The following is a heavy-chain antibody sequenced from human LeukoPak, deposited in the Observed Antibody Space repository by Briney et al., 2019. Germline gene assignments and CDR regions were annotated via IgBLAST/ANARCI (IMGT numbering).Heavy chain of an antibody. CDR2: IIPILGIA. V-gene: IGHV1-69*04. J-gene: IGHJ4*02. Sequence: SVKVSCKASGGTFSSYAISWVRQAPGPGLEWMGRIIPILGIANYAQKFQGRVTITADKSTSTAYMELSSLRSEDTAVYYCARDLIPPGYSSSPYYFDYWGQGTLVTVSS. D-gene: IGHD6-13*01. CDR1: GGTFSSYA. CDR3: ARDLIPPGYSSSPYYFDY.